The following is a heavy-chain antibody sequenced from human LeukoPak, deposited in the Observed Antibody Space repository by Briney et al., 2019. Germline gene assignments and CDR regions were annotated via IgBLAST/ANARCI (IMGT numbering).Heavy chain of an antibody. CDR2: ISPTNGAT. CDR1: GYSFIGNY. J-gene: IGHJ6*02. CDR3: ARGRPVWFGVLDV. D-gene: IGHD3-10*01. Sequence: GASVKVSCKTSGYSFIGNYIHWVRQAPGQGLEWMGWISPTNGATNYDQRFQGGVTLTRDTSISTAFMELSGLTSDDTAVYYCARGRPVWFGVLDVWGQGTTVTVSS. V-gene: IGHV1-2*02.